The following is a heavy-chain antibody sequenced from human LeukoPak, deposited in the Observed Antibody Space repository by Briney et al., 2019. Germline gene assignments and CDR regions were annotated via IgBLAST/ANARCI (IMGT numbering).Heavy chain of an antibody. J-gene: IGHJ6*03. V-gene: IGHV3-23*01. CDR1: GFTFSSYA. CDR2: ISGGGEST. D-gene: IGHD3-3*01. CDR3: AKGRVTTFGVVNTNYEHYYTMDV. Sequence: GGSLRLSCAASGFTFSSYAMSWVRQAPGKGLEWVSGISGGGESTYYADSAKGRFTISRDNSKNTVNLQMKSLRVEDTAVYYCAKGRVTTFGVVNTNYEHYYTMDVWGKGTTVTVSS.